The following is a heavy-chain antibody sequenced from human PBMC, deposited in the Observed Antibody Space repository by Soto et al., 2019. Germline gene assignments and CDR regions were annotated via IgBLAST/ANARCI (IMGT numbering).Heavy chain of an antibody. Sequence: QVHLVQSGAEVKKPGASVKVSCKGSGYAFTTYGITWVRQAPGQGLEWMGWISAHNGNTNYAQKLQGRVTVTRDTSTSTGYMEPRSLRSDDTAVYYCARGRYGEYWGQGALVTVSS. CDR1: GYAFTTYG. CDR3: ARGRYGEY. D-gene: IGHD3-10*01. J-gene: IGHJ4*02. V-gene: IGHV1-18*01. CDR2: ISAHNGNT.